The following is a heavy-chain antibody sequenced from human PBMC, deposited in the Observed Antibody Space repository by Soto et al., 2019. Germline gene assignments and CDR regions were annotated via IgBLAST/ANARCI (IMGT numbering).Heavy chain of an antibody. CDR2: ISGLGGSI. CDR1: GFTFSSFS. CDR3: SKSNGDTWERYFFDF. V-gene: IGHV3-23*01. Sequence: EVQLLESGGGLVQPGGSLRLSCAASGFTFSSFSLSWVRQAPGKGLEWVSGISGLGGSIYYADSAKGRFTISRDNSKNTLYLQMNSLRAEDTAVYYCSKSNGDTWERYFFDFWGQGTLVTVSS. D-gene: IGHD1-26*01. J-gene: IGHJ4*02.